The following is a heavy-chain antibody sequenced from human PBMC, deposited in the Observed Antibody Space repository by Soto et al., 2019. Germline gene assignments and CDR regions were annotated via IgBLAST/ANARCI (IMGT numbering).Heavy chain of an antibody. CDR2: IYYSGST. D-gene: IGHD6-6*01. Sequence: TCTVSGGSISSSSYYWGWIRQPPGKGLEWIGSIYYSGSTYYNPSLKSRVTISVDTSKNQFSLKLSSVTAADTAVYACSSSSSGLYYFDYWGQGTLVTVSS. J-gene: IGHJ4*02. CDR3: SSSSSGLYYFDY. CDR1: GGSISSSSYY. V-gene: IGHV4-39*01.